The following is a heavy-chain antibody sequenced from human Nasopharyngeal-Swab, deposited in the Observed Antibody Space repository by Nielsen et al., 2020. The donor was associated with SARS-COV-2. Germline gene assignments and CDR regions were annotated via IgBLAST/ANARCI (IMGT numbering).Heavy chain of an antibody. Sequence: SETLSLTCTVSGGSISSGGYYWSWIRQHPGNGLECIGYIYYSGSTYYNPSLKSRVTISVDTSKNQFSLKLSSVTAADTAVYYCARGSGDTIFGVVIIGAFDIWGQGTMVTVSS. CDR1: GGSISSGGYY. D-gene: IGHD3-3*01. CDR3: ARGSGDTIFGVVIIGAFDI. CDR2: IYYSGST. J-gene: IGHJ3*02. V-gene: IGHV4-31*03.